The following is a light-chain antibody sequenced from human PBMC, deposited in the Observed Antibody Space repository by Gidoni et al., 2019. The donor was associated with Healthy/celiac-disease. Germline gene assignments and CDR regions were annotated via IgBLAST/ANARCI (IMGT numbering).Light chain of an antibody. Sequence: EMVSKQSPGTLSLSPGERATLSCTASQSVSSSYLAWYQQKPGQAPRILIYVASSRATGLPDTFSVSESRTFFSLSVSRLEPEYFSVYSCQQYSISPLAFGQGTKVEIK. J-gene: IGKJ1*01. CDR3: QQYSISPLA. CDR2: VAS. CDR1: QSVSSSY. V-gene: IGKV3-20*01.